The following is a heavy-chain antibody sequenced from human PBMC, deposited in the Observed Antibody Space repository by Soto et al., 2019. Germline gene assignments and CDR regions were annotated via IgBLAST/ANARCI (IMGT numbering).Heavy chain of an antibody. V-gene: IGHV3-49*04. J-gene: IGHJ3*02. CDR1: GFTFGDYA. D-gene: IGHD1-26*01. CDR2: IRSKAYGGTT. CDR3: TRRGRVGANAFDI. Sequence: GGSLRLSCTASGFTFGDYAMSWVRQAPGKGLEWVGFIRSKAYGGTTEYAASVKGRFTISRDDSKSIAYLQMNSLKTEDTAVYYCTRRGRVGANAFDIWGQGTMVTVSS.